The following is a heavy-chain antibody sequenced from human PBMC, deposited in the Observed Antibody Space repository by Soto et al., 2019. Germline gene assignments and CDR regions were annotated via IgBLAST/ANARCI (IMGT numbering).Heavy chain of an antibody. J-gene: IGHJ4*02. CDR1: GFTFSDYY. D-gene: IGHD5-12*01. CDR3: ARNSGYRPQLDY. V-gene: IGHV3-11*01. CDR2: ISSSGSTI. Sequence: LGGSLRLCCAASGFTFSDYYMSGIRQAPGKGLEWVSYISSSGSTIYYADSVKGRFTISRDNAKNSLYLQMNSLRAEDTAVYYCARNSGYRPQLDYWGQGTLVTVSS.